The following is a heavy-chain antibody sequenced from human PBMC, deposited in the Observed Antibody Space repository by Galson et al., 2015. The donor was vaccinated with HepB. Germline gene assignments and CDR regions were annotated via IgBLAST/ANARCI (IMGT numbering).Heavy chain of an antibody. CDR1: GFTFSSYA. D-gene: IGHD2-2*01. V-gene: IGHV3-30-3*01. J-gene: IGHJ6*03. Sequence: SLRLSCAASGFTFSSYAMHWVRQAPGKGLEWVAVISYDGSNKYYADSVKGRFTISRDNSKNTLYLQMNSLRAEDTAVYYCARDEGYCSSTSCPLSYMDVWGKGTTVTVSS. CDR3: ARDEGYCSSTSCPLSYMDV. CDR2: ISYDGSNK.